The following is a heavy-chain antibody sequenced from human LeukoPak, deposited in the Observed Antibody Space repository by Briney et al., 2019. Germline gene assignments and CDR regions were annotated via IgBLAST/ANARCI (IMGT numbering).Heavy chain of an antibody. CDR2: ISGSGSGT. CDR3: AKDTGVAAAGDAFDI. J-gene: IGHJ3*02. CDR1: GFTFSRSA. D-gene: IGHD6-13*01. V-gene: IGHV3-23*01. Sequence: GGSLRLSCAASGFTFSRSAMTWVRQAPGKGLEWVSAISGSGSGTYHADSVKGRFTISRDNSKNTLYLQMNSLRAEDTAVYFCAKDTGVAAAGDAFDIWGQGTMVTVSS.